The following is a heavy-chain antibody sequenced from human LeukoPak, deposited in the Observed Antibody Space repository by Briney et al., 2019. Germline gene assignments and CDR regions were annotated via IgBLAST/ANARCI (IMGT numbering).Heavy chain of an antibody. Sequence: SVKVSCKASGGTFSSYAISWVRQAPGQGLEWMGGIIPIFGTANYAQKFQGRVTITADESTSTAYMELSSLRSEDTAVYYCAGNGEGALRGYSGYDPWDYWGQGTLVPVSS. CDR1: GGTFSSYA. D-gene: IGHD5-12*01. J-gene: IGHJ4*02. V-gene: IGHV1-69*13. CDR2: IIPIFGTA. CDR3: AGNGEGALRGYSGYDPWDY.